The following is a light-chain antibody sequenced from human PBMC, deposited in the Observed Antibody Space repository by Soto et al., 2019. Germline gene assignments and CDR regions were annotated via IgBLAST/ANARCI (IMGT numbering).Light chain of an antibody. V-gene: IGKV3-20*01. CDR2: DAS. Sequence: IVLTQSPGTLSLSPGERATLSCRASQSVGRRYLAWYQHKPGQAPRLLIYDASDMASDIPDRFSGSGSGTGCALTISRLVPEECAVYYCQHQGTFGGGTKVEIK. J-gene: IGKJ4*01. CDR1: QSVGRRY. CDR3: QHQGT.